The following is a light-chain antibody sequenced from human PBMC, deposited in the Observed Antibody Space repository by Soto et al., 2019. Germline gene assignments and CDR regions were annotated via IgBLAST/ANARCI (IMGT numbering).Light chain of an antibody. V-gene: IGKV3-20*01. J-gene: IGKJ1*01. CDR2: GAS. CDR1: QSVSNNY. Sequence: EMVLTQSPGTLSLSPGERATLSCRASQSVSNNYLAWYQQKPVQAPRLLIYGASNRATGIPDRFSGSGSGTDFTLTISRLEPEHFAVYYCQQYGSSGTFGQGTKVEIK. CDR3: QQYGSSGT.